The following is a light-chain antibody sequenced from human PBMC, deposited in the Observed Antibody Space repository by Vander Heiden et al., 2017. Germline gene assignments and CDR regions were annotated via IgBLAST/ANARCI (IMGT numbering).Light chain of an antibody. J-gene: IGKJ1*01. CDR2: GAS. CDR1: QSVSSSY. CDR3: QQYWRAQTWT. Sequence: EIVLTQSPGTLSLSPGERATLSCRASQSVSSSYLAWYQQNPGLVPRLLIYGASSRAMGTPDRFRRRGPGTDFTLTIRRRDPEDFAVYYCQQYWRAQTWTFGQGTKVEIK. V-gene: IGKV3-20*01.